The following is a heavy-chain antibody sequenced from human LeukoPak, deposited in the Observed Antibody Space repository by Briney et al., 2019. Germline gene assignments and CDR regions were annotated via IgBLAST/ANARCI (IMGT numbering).Heavy chain of an antibody. CDR1: GFTFDDYA. Sequence: GRSLRLSCAASGFTFDDYAMHWVRQAPGKGLEWVSGISWNSGSIGYADSVKGRFTISRDNAKNSLYLQMNSLRAEDTALYYCAKAVTGYYRSFDYWGQGTLVTVSS. J-gene: IGHJ4*02. CDR3: AKAVTGYYRSFDY. V-gene: IGHV3-9*01. D-gene: IGHD3-9*01. CDR2: ISWNSGSI.